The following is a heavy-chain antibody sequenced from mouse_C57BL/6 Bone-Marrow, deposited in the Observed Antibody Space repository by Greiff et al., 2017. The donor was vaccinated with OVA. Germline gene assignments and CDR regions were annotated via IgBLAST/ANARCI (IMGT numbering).Heavy chain of an antibody. V-gene: IGHV1-55*01. J-gene: IGHJ2*01. CDR1: GYTFTSYW. CDR2: IYPGSGST. Sequence: QVQLQQPGAELEMPGASVKMSCKASGYTFTSYWITWVKQRPGQGLEWIGDIYPGSGSTNYNEKFKSKATLTVDTSSSTAYMQLSSLTSEDSAVYYCARWGRGTVLVYFDYWGQGTTLTVSS. CDR3: ARWGRGTVLVYFDY. D-gene: IGHD3-3*01.